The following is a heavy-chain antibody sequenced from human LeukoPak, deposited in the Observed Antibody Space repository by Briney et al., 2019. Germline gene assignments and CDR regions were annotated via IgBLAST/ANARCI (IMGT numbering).Heavy chain of an antibody. CDR2: ISAYNGNT. CDR1: GYTFTSYG. V-gene: IGHV1-18*01. D-gene: IGHD2-2*02. Sequence: ASVKVSCKASGYTFTSYGISWVRQAPGQGLEWMGWISAYNGNTNYAQKLQGRVTMTTDTSTSTAYVELRSLRSDDTAVYYCARADGYCSSTSCYTIDYWGQGTLVTVSS. CDR3: ARADGYCSSTSCYTIDY. J-gene: IGHJ4*02.